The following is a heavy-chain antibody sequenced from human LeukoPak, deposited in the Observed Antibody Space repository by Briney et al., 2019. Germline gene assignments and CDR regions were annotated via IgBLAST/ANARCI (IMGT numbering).Heavy chain of an antibody. D-gene: IGHD6-19*01. V-gene: IGHV3-21*01. J-gene: IGHJ5*02. CDR1: GFTFSSYS. CDR3: ARDSSGWT. Sequence: PGGSLRLSCAASGFTFSSYSMNCGPQAPGKGLEWVSSISSSSSYIYYADSVKGRFTISRDNAKNSLYLQMNSLRAEDTAVYYCARDSSGWTWGQGTLVTVSS. CDR2: ISSSSSYI.